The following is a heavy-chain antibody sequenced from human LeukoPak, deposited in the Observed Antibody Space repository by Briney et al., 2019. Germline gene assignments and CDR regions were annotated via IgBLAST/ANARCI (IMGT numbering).Heavy chain of an antibody. J-gene: IGHJ6*02. CDR3: ARGSDSRIAENYYGMDV. D-gene: IGHD3-10*01. Sequence: ASVKVSCKASGYTFTSYGISWVRQAPGQGLEWMGWISAYNGNTNYAQKLQGRVTMTTDTSTSTAYMELRSLRSEDTAVYYCARGSDSRIAENYYGMDVWGQGTTVTVSS. CDR2: ISAYNGNT. V-gene: IGHV1-18*01. CDR1: GYTFTSYG.